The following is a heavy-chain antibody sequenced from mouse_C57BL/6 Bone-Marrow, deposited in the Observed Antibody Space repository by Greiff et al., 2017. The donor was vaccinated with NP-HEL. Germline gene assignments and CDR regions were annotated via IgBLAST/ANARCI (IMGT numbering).Heavy chain of an antibody. CDR3: ARGANWEDY. Sequence: EVQVVESGPVLVKPGASVKMSCKASGYTFTDYYMNWVKQSHGKSLEWIGVINPYNGGTSYNQKFTGKATLTVDKSSSTAYMELNSLTSEDSAVYYCARGANWEDYWGQGTTLTVSS. J-gene: IGHJ2*01. CDR1: GYTFTDYY. V-gene: IGHV1-19*01. D-gene: IGHD4-1*01. CDR2: INPYNGGT.